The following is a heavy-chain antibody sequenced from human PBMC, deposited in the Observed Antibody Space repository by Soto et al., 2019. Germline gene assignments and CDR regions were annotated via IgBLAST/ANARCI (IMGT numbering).Heavy chain of an antibody. Sequence: TLSLTCSVSGGSISSGGYYWSWIRQHPGKGLECLGYIYYSGTTYYNPSLKSRLTISVDTPENQFSLKLTSVTAADTAVYYCARVAYYYFYMDVWGKGTTVTVSS. CDR1: GGSISSGGYY. V-gene: IGHV4-31*03. CDR3: ARVAYYYFYMDV. CDR2: IYYSGTT. J-gene: IGHJ6*03.